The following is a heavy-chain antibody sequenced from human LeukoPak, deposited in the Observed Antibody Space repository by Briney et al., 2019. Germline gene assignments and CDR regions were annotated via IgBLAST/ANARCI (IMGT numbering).Heavy chain of an antibody. CDR3: ARRPYSSSWYYFDY. J-gene: IGHJ4*02. CDR2: IKQDGSEK. V-gene: IGHV3-7*01. Sequence: PGGSLRLSCAASGFTFNIYWMSWVRQAPGKGLEWVANIKQDGSEKNYVDSVKGRFTISRDNAKNSLYLQMNSLRAEDTAVYYCARRPYSSSWYYFDYWGQGTLVTVSS. CDR1: GFTFNIYW. D-gene: IGHD6-13*01.